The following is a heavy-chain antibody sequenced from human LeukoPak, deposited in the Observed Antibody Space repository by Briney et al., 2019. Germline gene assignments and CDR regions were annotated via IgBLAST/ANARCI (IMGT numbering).Heavy chain of an antibody. CDR3: ARDYGDFLAFDI. CDR2: ISSSGSTI. D-gene: IGHD4-17*01. CDR1: GFTFSSYE. Sequence: GGSLRLSCEASGFTFSSYEMNWVRQAPGKGLEWVSYISSSGSTIYYADSVKGRFTISRDNSKNTLYLQMNSLRAEDTAVYYCARDYGDFLAFDIWGQGRMVTVSS. V-gene: IGHV3-48*03. J-gene: IGHJ3*02.